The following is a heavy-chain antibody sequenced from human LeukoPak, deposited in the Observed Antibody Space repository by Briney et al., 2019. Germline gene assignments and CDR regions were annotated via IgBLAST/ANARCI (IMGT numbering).Heavy chain of an antibody. CDR3: ARGTSNYDILTGYYPAASIDY. D-gene: IGHD3-9*01. Sequence: SGTLSLTCAVSGGSISSSNWWSWARQPPGKGLEWIGEIYHSGSTNYNPSLKSRVTISVDKSKNQFSLKLSSVTAADTAVYYCARGTSNYDILTGYYPAASIDYWGQGTLVTVSS. CDR2: IYHSGST. V-gene: IGHV4-4*02. CDR1: GGSISSSNW. J-gene: IGHJ4*02.